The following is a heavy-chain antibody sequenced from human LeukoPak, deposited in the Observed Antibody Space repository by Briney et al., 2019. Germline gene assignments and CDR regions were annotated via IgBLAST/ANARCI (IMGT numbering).Heavy chain of an antibody. CDR3: ARVWWELQKSYCYYYGMDV. CDR1: GYTFTSYG. Sequence: ASVKVSCKASGYTFTSYGISWVRQAPGQGLEWMGWISAYNGNTNYAQKLQGRVTMTTDTSTSTAYMELRSLRSDDTAVYYCARVWWELQKSYCYYYGMDVWGQGTTVTVSS. J-gene: IGHJ6*02. D-gene: IGHD1-26*01. CDR2: ISAYNGNT. V-gene: IGHV1-18*01.